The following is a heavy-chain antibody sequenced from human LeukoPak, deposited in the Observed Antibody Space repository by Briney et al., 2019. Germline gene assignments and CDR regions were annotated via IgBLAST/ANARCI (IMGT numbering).Heavy chain of an antibody. J-gene: IGHJ5*02. Sequence: QPGGSLRLSCAPSGFTFSSYAMSWVRQAPGKGLEWVSAISGSGGSTYYADSVKGRFTISRDNSKNTLYLQMNSLRAEDTAVYYCAKDTAGYSSSWEGWFDPWGQGTLVTVSS. D-gene: IGHD6-13*01. V-gene: IGHV3-23*01. CDR1: GFTFSSYA. CDR3: AKDTAGYSSSWEGWFDP. CDR2: ISGSGGST.